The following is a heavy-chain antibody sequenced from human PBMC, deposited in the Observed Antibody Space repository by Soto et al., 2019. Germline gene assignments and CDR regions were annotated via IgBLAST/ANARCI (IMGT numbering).Heavy chain of an antibody. J-gene: IGHJ4*01. Sequence: HPGGSLRLSCAASGFTVSSTYMSWVRQAPGKGLEWVPVIYSGGSTYYADSVKGRFTISRDNSKNTLYLQMNSLRAEDTAVYYCAKSRDGYNEFDSWGHGTLVTVSS. CDR2: IYSGGST. CDR3: AKSRDGYNEFDS. V-gene: IGHV3-53*01. CDR1: GFTVSSTY. D-gene: IGHD5-12*01.